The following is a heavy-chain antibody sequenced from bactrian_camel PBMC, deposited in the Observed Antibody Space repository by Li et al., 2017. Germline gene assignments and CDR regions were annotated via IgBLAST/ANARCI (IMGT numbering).Heavy chain of an antibody. J-gene: IGHJ4*01. V-gene: IGHV3S1*01. CDR2: INSGST. CDR3: VRHGGSYEYTY. CDR1: GFTFSNYW. D-gene: IGHD5*01. Sequence: HVQLVESGGGLVQPGGSLRLSCAASGFTFSNYWVYWVRQAPGKGLESVSGINSGSTYYADSVKGRFTIPRDNAKNTLYLQLNSLKTEDTAMYYCVRHGGSYEYTYWGLGTQVTVS.